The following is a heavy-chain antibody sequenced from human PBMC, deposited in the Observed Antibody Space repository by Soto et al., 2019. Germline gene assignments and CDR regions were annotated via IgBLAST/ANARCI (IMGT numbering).Heavy chain of an antibody. CDR2: ISYSADKT. D-gene: IGHD1-7*01. CDR3: ARRARTATTNWGAFDI. CDR1: GFTFSNYV. J-gene: IGHJ3*02. V-gene: IGHV3-23*01. Sequence: EVQLLESGGGLVQPGGSLRLSCAASGFTFSNYVMNWVRQAPGKGLEWVSTISYSADKTFYADSVKGRFTISRDNSGDTLFLQMNSLRADDAAVYYCARRARTATTNWGAFDIWGQGTMVTVSS.